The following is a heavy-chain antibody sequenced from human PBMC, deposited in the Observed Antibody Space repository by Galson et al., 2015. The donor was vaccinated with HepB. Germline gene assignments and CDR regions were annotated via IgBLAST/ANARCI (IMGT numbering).Heavy chain of an antibody. CDR1: GFTFNSYW. V-gene: IGHV3-7*01. J-gene: IGHJ3*02. Sequence: SLRLSCAASGFTFNSYWMSWVRQAPGKGLEWVANIKQDGSEKYYVDSVKGRFTISRDNSKNTLYLQMNSLRAEDTAVYYCARDVRSAFDIWGQGTMVTVSS. CDR2: IKQDGSEK. CDR3: ARDVRSAFDI.